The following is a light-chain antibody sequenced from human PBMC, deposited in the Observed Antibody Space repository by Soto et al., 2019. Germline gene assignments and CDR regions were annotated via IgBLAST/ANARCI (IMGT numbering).Light chain of an antibody. V-gene: IGKV1-8*01. CDR1: QGISSY. J-gene: IGKJ5*01. CDR3: QQYYSYPFA. Sequence: AIRMTQSPSSFSASTGDRVTITCRASQGISSYLAWYQQKPGKAPKLLIYAASTLQSGVPSRFSGSGSGTDFTLTLSCLQSEDFATYYCQQYYSYPFAFGQGTLLEIK. CDR2: AAS.